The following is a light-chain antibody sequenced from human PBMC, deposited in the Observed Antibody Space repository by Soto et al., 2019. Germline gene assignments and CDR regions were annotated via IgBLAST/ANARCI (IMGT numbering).Light chain of an antibody. Sequence: EIVLTQSPATLSLSPGERATLSCRASQSVSSYLAWYQQKPGQAPRLLIYDASNRTTGIPARFSGGGSRTYCTLTISSLEPEDFALYYCQQRSNWPPYTFGQGTKLEIK. J-gene: IGKJ2*01. CDR2: DAS. CDR1: QSVSSY. V-gene: IGKV3-11*01. CDR3: QQRSNWPPYT.